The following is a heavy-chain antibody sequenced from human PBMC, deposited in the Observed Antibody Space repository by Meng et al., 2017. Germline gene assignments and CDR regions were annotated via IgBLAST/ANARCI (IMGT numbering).Heavy chain of an antibody. CDR1: GGSISSSSYY. CDR3: ARVKITGTTRSIDY. CDR2: IYYSGST. J-gene: IGHJ4*02. V-gene: IGHV4-39*07. Sequence: QPQLQGSGPGLVKPSETLSLTCTVSGGSISSSSYYWGWIRQPPGKGLEWIGSIYYSGSTYYNPSLKSRVTISVDTSKNQFSLKLSSVTAADTAVYYCARVKITGTTRSIDYWGQGTLVTVSS. D-gene: IGHD1-7*01.